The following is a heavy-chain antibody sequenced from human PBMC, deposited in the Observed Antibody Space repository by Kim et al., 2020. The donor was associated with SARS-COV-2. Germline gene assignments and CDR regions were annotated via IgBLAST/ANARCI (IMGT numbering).Heavy chain of an antibody. CDR2: ISAYNGNT. J-gene: IGHJ5*02. CDR3: ARGREYCSSTSCYAAPRSIGFDP. Sequence: ASVKVSCKASGYTFTSYGISWVRQAPGQGLEWMGWISAYNGNTNYAQKLQGRVTMTTDTSTSTAYMELRSLRSDDTAVYYCARGREYCSSTSCYAAPRSIGFDPWGQGTLVTVSS. V-gene: IGHV1-18*04. CDR1: GYTFTSYG. D-gene: IGHD2-2*01.